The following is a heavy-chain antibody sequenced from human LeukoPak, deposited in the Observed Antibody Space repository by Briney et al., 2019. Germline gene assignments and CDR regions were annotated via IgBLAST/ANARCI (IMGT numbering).Heavy chain of an antibody. CDR1: GGSISSYY. Sequence: SETLSLTCTASGGSISSYYWSWIRQPPGKGLEWIGYIYYSGSTNYNPSLKSRVTISVDTSKNQFSLKLSSVTAADTAVYYCARGLAARRFDYWGQGTLVTVSS. CDR3: ARGLAARRFDY. D-gene: IGHD6-6*01. J-gene: IGHJ4*02. V-gene: IGHV4-59*01. CDR2: IYYSGST.